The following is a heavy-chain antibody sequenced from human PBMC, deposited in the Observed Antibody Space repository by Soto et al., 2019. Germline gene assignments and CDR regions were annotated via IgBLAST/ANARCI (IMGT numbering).Heavy chain of an antibody. J-gene: IGHJ4*02. D-gene: IGHD6-19*01. CDR3: ARAIAVGSTSLDY. V-gene: IGHV3-48*02. CDR1: GFSFSTYN. CDR2: ISSRSSTI. Sequence: PGGSLRLSCAASGFSFSTYNMNWVRQAPGRGLEWVSYISSRSSTIYHADSVKGQFTISRDNAKNSLYLQMDSLRDEDTAVYFCARAIAVGSTSLDYWGLGTRVTVSS.